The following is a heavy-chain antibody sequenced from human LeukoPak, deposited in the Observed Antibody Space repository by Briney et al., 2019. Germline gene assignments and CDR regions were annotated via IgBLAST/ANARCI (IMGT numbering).Heavy chain of an antibody. V-gene: IGHV3-21*01. J-gene: IGHJ3*02. CDR3: ARAPWISGYDYGEAFDI. CDR1: GFTFSSYT. Sequence: GGSLRLSCAASGFTFSSYTMNWVRQAPGKGLEWVSSFSRSGPYIYYADSVKGRFTISRDNAKNSLYLQMNSLRAEDTAVYYCARAPWISGYDYGEAFDIWGQGTLVTVSS. D-gene: IGHD5-12*01. CDR2: FSRSGPYI.